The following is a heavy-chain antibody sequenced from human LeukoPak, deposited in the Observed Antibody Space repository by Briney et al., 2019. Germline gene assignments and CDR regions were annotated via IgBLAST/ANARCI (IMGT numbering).Heavy chain of an antibody. CDR3: ARGMYSSGWRVAYFDY. D-gene: IGHD6-19*01. CDR1: GGSISSYY. Sequence: SETLSLTCTVSGGSISSYYWSWIRQPPGKGLEWIGYIYYSGSTNYNPSLKSRVTISVDTSKNQFSLKLSSVTAADTAVYYCARGMYSSGWRVAYFDYWGQGTLVTVSS. V-gene: IGHV4-59*01. J-gene: IGHJ4*02. CDR2: IYYSGST.